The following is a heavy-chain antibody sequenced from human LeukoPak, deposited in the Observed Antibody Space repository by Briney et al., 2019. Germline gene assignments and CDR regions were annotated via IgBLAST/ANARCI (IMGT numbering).Heavy chain of an antibody. CDR1: GFTFDDYG. Sequence: TGGSLRLSCAASGFTFDDYGMSWVRQAPGKGLEWVSGINWNGGSTGYADSVKGRFTISRDNAKNSLYLQMNSLKTEDTAMYYCTKRWHDYGDYSDYWGQGTLVTVSS. CDR2: INWNGGST. CDR3: TKRWHDYGDYSDY. D-gene: IGHD4-17*01. J-gene: IGHJ4*02. V-gene: IGHV3-20*04.